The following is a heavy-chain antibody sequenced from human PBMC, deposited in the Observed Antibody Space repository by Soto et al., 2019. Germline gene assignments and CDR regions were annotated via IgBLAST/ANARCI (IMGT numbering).Heavy chain of an antibody. CDR2: ISYDGSNK. J-gene: IGHJ4*02. CDR1: GFTFSSYG. D-gene: IGHD6-19*01. V-gene: IGHV3-30*18. CDR3: AKDHSSGSPPDY. Sequence: HPGGSLRLSCAASGFTFSSYGMHWVRQAPGKGLEWVAVISYDGSNKYYADSVKGRFTISRDNSKNTLYLQMNSLRAEDTAVYYCAKDHSSGSPPDYWGQGTLVTVSS.